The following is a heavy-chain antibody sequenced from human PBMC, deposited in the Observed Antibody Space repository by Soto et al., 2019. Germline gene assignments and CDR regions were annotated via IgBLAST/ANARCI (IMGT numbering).Heavy chain of an antibody. V-gene: IGHV3-21*01. CDR2: ISSSSSYI. CDR1: GFTFSSYS. J-gene: IGHJ3*02. D-gene: IGHD3-16*01. CDR3: ARAQAGLIMNDAFDI. Sequence: GGSRRLSCAASGFTFSSYSMNWVRQAPGKGLEWVSSISSSSSYIYYADSVKGRFTISRDNAKNSLYLQMNSLRAEDTAVYYCARAQAGLIMNDAFDIWGQGTMVTVSS.